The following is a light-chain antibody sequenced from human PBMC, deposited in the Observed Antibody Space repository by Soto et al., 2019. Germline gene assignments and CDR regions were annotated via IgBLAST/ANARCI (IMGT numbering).Light chain of an antibody. J-gene: IGKJ4*01. Sequence: DIQVTQSPSSLSAAIGDRVIITCRASQPISTSLHWFQQKPGKAPKLLIYALSNLQGGVPSRFSGSGTGTEFTLIISSLQPEDVGNYFYQQSYSTPLTFGGGTKVQI. CDR2: ALS. CDR3: QQSYSTPLT. CDR1: QPISTS. V-gene: IGKV1-39*01.